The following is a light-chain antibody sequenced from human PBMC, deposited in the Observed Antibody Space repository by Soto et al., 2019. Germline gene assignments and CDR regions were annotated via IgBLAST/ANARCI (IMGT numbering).Light chain of an antibody. CDR2: GAS. J-gene: IGKJ5*01. CDR3: QKYDTSPIT. Sequence: QLTQSPSSLSASLGDSVTITCRASQGISSYLGWYQQKTGKAPKLLIYGASSRATGIPDRFSGSGSGTDLTLTITPLEPEDFVVYFCQKYDTSPITCGQGTRLEIK. CDR1: QGISSY. V-gene: IGKV1-9*01.